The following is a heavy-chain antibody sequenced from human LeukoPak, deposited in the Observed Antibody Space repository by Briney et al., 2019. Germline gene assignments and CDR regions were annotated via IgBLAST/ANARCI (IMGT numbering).Heavy chain of an antibody. D-gene: IGHD3-22*01. V-gene: IGHV4-39*01. CDR2: VYYSGEA. Sequence: SETLSLTCTVSGGSIIRSSHYWGWMRQPPGKELEWIGSVYYSGEAHYNPSLKSRVTVSVDRSNNQFSLKLTSVTAADTAVYFCARSRDYYNNRGHLMIWAMDVWGKGTTVIVSA. J-gene: IGHJ6*04. CDR3: ARSRDYYNNRGHLMIWAMDV. CDR1: GGSIIRSSHY.